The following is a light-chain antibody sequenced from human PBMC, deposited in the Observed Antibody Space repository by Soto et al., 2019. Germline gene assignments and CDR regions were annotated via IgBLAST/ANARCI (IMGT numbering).Light chain of an antibody. CDR3: CSCAGSSTVL. Sequence: QSALTQPASVSGSPGQSITISCTGSSSDVGNYGLVSWYQHNPGKAPKLMIYDVYKRPSGVPNRFSGSRSGNTASLTISGLQAEDECDYYCCSCAGSSTVLFGGGTKVTVL. CDR2: DVY. J-gene: IGLJ2*01. CDR1: SSDVGNYGL. V-gene: IGLV2-23*02.